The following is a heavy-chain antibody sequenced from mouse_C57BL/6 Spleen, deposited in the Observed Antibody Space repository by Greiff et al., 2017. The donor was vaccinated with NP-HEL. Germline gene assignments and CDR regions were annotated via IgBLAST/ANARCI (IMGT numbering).Heavy chain of an antibody. V-gene: IGHV1-26*01. D-gene: IGHD2-3*01. CDR3: ARKDYDGTRNYAMDY. CDR2: INPNNGGT. J-gene: IGHJ4*01. Sequence: VQLKQSGPELVKPGASVKISCKASGYTFTDYYMNWVKQSHGKSLEWIGDINPNNGGTSYNQKFKGKATLTVDKSSSTAYMELRSLTSEDSAVYYCARKDYDGTRNYAMDYWGQGTSVTVSS. CDR1: GYTFTDYY.